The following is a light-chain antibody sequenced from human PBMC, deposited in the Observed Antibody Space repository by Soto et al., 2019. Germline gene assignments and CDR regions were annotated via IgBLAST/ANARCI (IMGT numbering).Light chain of an antibody. CDR3: QQYNSYSPWT. CDR2: DAT. CDR1: QSISSW. Sequence: DIQMTQSPSTLSASVGDSVTITCRASQSISSWLAWYQQKPGKAPKLLIFDATTLESGVPSRFSGSVSGTEFTLTISSLQPDDFATYYCQQYNSYSPWTFGQGTKVEIK. J-gene: IGKJ1*01. V-gene: IGKV1-5*01.